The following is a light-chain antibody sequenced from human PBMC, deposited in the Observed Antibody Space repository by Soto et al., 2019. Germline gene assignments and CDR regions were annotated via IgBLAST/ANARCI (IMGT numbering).Light chain of an antibody. CDR2: SNN. Sequence: QSVLTQSPSASGTPGQRVTISCSGSSSNIGSNTVNWYQQLPGTAPKLLIYSNNQRPSGVPDRFSGSKSGTSASLAISGLQSEDEADYYCGAWDDSLNAVVFGGGTKLT. CDR3: GAWDDSLNAVV. J-gene: IGLJ2*01. CDR1: SSNIGSNT. V-gene: IGLV1-44*01.